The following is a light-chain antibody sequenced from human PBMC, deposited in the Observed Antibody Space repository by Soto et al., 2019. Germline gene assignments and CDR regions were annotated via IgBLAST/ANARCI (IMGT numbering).Light chain of an antibody. V-gene: IGKV4-1*01. J-gene: IGKJ1*01. CDR2: WAS. CDR1: QSVLYSSDKKNY. CDR3: QQSYGAPWT. Sequence: SPLSCWSSQSVLYSSDKKNYLAWYQQKPGQPPKQLIYWASTRESGVPDRFSGSGSGTDFTLPISKLQAGDVAVYYCQQSYGAPWTFGQGTKVEI.